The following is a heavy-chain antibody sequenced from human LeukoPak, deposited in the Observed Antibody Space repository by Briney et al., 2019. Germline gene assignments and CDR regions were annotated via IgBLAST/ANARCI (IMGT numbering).Heavy chain of an antibody. D-gene: IGHD6-13*01. CDR1: GYTVTSYG. CDR3: AREASSSWPNWFDP. Sequence: ASVKVSCKASGYTVTSYGISWVRQAPGQGLEWMGWISPYNGNTKYPQKLQGRVTMTTDTSTSTAYMELRSLRSDDTAVYYCAREASSSWPNWFDPWGQGTLVTVSS. V-gene: IGHV1-18*01. CDR2: ISPYNGNT. J-gene: IGHJ5*02.